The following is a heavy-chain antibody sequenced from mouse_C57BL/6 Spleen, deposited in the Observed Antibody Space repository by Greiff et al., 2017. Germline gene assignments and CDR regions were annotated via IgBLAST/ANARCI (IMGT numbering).Heavy chain of an antibody. CDR1: GFSLTSYG. Sequence: VQLQESGPGLVQPSQSLSITCTASGFSLTSYGVHWVRQSPGKGLEWLGVIWRGGSTDYNAAIMSRLSITKDNSKSQVFFKMNSLQADDTAIYYCAKNMVTTDYAMDYWGQGTSVTVSS. CDR2: IWRGGST. CDR3: AKNMVTTDYAMDY. V-gene: IGHV2-5*01. D-gene: IGHD2-2*01. J-gene: IGHJ4*01.